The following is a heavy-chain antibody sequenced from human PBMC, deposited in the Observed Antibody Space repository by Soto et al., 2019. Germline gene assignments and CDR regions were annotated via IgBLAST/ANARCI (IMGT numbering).Heavy chain of an antibody. CDR3: ARDPSRYSSSWFGDYFDY. Sequence: QVQLVESGGGVVQPGRSLRLSCAASGFTFSSYAMHWVRQAPGKGLEWVAVISYAGSNKYYADSVKGRFTISRDNSKNTLYLQMNSLRAEDTAVYYCARDPSRYSSSWFGDYFDYWGQGTLVTVSS. D-gene: IGHD6-13*01. CDR2: ISYAGSNK. V-gene: IGHV3-30-3*01. J-gene: IGHJ4*02. CDR1: GFTFSSYA.